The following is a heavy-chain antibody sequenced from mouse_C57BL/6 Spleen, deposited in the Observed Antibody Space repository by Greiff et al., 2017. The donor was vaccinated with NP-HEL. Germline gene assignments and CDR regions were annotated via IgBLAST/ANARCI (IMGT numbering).Heavy chain of an antibody. CDR1: VFPFSSYA. V-gene: IGHV5-9-1*02. CDR3: TREGYGNYFYAMDY. D-gene: IGHD2-10*02. J-gene: IGHJ4*01. Sequence: EVMLVESGEGLVKPGGSLKLSCAASVFPFSSYALSFFRQTPEKTLACVAYISSGGYYIYYADTVKGRFTISRDNARNTLYLQMSSLKSEDTAMYYCTREGYGNYFYAMDYWGQGTSVTVSS. CDR2: ISSGGYYI.